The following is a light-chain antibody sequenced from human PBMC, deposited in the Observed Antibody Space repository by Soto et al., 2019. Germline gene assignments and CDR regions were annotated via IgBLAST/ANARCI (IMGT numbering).Light chain of an antibody. CDR2: GAS. J-gene: IGKJ4*01. Sequence: DIVMTQSPATLSVSPGERSTLSCRASQSVSSNLAWYQQKFGQAPRLLIYGASTRATGIPARFSGSVSGTEFTLTISSLQSEDFAVYYCHQYNNWPPLTFGGGTKVEIK. V-gene: IGKV3-15*01. CDR1: QSVSSN. CDR3: HQYNNWPPLT.